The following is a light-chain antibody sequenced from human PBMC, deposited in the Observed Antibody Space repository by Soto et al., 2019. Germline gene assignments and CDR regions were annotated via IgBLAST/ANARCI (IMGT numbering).Light chain of an antibody. CDR3: QQYGSSLPWT. CDR2: GAS. CDR1: QNVTSSY. V-gene: IGKV3-20*01. Sequence: EIVLTQSPGTLSLYPGESATLSCRASQNVTSSYLAWYQQKPGQAPSLLIYGASSRATGIPDRFSGSGSGTDFTLSISRLEPEDLAVYYCQQYGSSLPWTFGQGTEVEIK. J-gene: IGKJ1*01.